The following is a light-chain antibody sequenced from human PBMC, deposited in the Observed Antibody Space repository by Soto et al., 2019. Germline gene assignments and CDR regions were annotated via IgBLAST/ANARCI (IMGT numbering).Light chain of an antibody. Sequence: EIVLTQSPGTLSLPPGERATLSCRASQSVKNSYLAWYQQKPGQSPRLVIYGVSNRATGIPNRFSGGGFGTDFTLTISRLEPEDFAVYYCEQYDGSPRTFGQGTTVEIK. CDR2: GVS. CDR3: EQYDGSPRT. V-gene: IGKV3-20*01. CDR1: QSVKNSY. J-gene: IGKJ1*01.